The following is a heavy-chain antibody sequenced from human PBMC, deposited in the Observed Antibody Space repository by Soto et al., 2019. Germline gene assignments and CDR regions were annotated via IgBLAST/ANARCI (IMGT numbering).Heavy chain of an antibody. CDR1: GGTFGSYA. V-gene: IGHV1-69*01. Sequence: QVQLVQSGAEVQKPGSSVKVSCKASGGTFGSYAISWVRQAPGQGLEWMGGIIPIPGTANYAQKFQGRVTIGADESTSTAYMELSSLRSEDTAVYYCARSQGSSTSLEIYYYYYYGMDVWGQGTTVTVSS. D-gene: IGHD2-2*01. CDR3: ARSQGSSTSLEIYYYYYYGMDV. CDR2: IIPIPGTA. J-gene: IGHJ6*02.